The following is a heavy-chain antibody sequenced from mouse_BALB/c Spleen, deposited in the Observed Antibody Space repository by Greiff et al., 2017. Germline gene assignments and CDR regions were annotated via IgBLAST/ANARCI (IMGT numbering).Heavy chain of an antibody. D-gene: IGHD2-1*01. J-gene: IGHJ3*01. V-gene: IGHV1-80*01. CDR1: GYAFSSYW. CDR2: IYPGDGDT. Sequence: VQLQQSGAELVRPWPSVSISCKASGYAFSSYWVNWVKQRPGQGLEWIGQIYPGDGDTNYNGKFKGKATLTADTSSSTDYMQLSSLTSEDSAVYFCAYYGNYEFAYWGQGTLVTVSA. CDR3: AYYGNYEFAY.